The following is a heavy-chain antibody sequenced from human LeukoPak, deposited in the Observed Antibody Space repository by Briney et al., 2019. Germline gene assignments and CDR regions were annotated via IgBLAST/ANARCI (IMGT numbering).Heavy chain of an antibody. J-gene: IGHJ4*02. CDR1: GYTFTGYY. CDR2: INPNSGGT. Sequence: ASVKVSCKASGYTFTGYYMHWVRQAPRQGLEWMGWINPNSGGTNYAQKFQGRVTMTRDTSISTAYMELSRLRSDDTAVYYCARVALRYSSGWYYFDYWGQGTLVTVSS. CDR3: ARVALRYSSGWYYFDY. V-gene: IGHV1-2*02. D-gene: IGHD6-19*01.